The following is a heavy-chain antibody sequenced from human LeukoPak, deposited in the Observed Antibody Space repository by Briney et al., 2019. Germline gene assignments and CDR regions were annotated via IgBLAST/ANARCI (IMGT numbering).Heavy chain of an antibody. Sequence: MSGGGGSTYYADSVKGRFTISRDNSKNTLYLQMNSPRAEDTAVYYCARGRVFDYWGQGTLVTVSS. CDR3: ARGRVFDY. CDR2: MSGGGGST. J-gene: IGHJ4*02. V-gene: IGHV3-23*01.